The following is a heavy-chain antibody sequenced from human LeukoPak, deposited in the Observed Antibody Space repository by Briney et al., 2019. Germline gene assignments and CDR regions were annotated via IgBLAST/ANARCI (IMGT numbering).Heavy chain of an antibody. D-gene: IGHD4-17*01. CDR3: ARLATYGDGGGY. Sequence: PGGSLRLSCAASGFTFSSYGMSWVRQAPGKGLVWVSAISGSGGSTIYYADSVKGRFTISRDNAKNSLYLQMNSLRAEDTAVYYCARLATYGDGGGYWGQGTLVTVSS. J-gene: IGHJ4*02. CDR2: ISGSGGSTI. V-gene: IGHV3-48*04. CDR1: GFTFSSYG.